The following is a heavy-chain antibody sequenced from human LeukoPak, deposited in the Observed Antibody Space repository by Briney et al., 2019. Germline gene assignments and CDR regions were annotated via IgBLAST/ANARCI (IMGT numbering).Heavy chain of an antibody. J-gene: IGHJ4*02. CDR2: IIPIFGTA. D-gene: IGHD1-26*01. Sequence: SVKVSCKASGGTFSSYAISWVRQAPGQGPEWMGGIIPIFGTANYAQKFQGRVTITADESTSTAYMELSSLRSEDTAVYYCARARRMVGAPDFDYWGQGTLVTVSS. V-gene: IGHV1-69*13. CDR1: GGTFSSYA. CDR3: ARARRMVGAPDFDY.